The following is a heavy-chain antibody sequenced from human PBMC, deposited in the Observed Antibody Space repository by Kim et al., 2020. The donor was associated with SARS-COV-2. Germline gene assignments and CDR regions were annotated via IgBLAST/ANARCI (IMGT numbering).Heavy chain of an antibody. CDR3: ARVAPSRVGFFDY. V-gene: IGHV1-8*01. CDR1: GYTFTSYD. Sequence: ASVKVSCKASGYTFTSYDINWVRQATGQGLEWMGWVNPNSGNTGYAQKFQGRVTMTRNTSISTAYMELSSLRSEDTAVYYCARVAPSRVGFFDYWGQGTLVTVSS. CDR2: VNPNSGNT. J-gene: IGHJ4*02. D-gene: IGHD6-6*01.